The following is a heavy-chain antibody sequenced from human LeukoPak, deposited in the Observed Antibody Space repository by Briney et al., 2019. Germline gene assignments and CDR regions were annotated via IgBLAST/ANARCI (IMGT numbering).Heavy chain of an antibody. CDR2: IKQDGSEK. J-gene: IGHJ4*02. V-gene: IGHV3-7*03. D-gene: IGHD6-6*01. Sequence: GGSLRLSCAASGFTFSSYRMSWVRQAPGQGLEWVANIKQDGSEKHYVDSVKGRFTITRDNAKNSLYLQMNSLRTEDMAVYFCAKDIGSSSSGYFDYWGQGTLVTVSS. CDR3: AKDIGSSSSGYFDY. CDR1: GFTFSSYR.